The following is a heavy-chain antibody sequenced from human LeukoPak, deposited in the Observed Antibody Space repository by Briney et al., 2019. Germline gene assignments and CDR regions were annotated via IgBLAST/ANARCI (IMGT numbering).Heavy chain of an antibody. CDR1: GFTFSSYW. CDR3: ARDIEAAGLFLDY. CDR2: IKKDGSEK. J-gene: IGHJ4*02. V-gene: IGHV3-7*01. D-gene: IGHD6-13*01. Sequence: GGSLRLSCAASGFTFSSYWMSWVRQAPGKGVEWVAKIKKDGSEKYYVDSVKGRFTISRDNAKNSLYLQMNSLRAEDTAVYYCARDIEAAGLFLDYWGQGTLVTVSS.